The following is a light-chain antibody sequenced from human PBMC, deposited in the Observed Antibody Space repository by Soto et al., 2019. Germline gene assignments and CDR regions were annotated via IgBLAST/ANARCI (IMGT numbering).Light chain of an antibody. CDR2: GAS. CDR1: QSVSSNF. V-gene: IGKV3-20*01. CDR3: QRYGASLT. Sequence: IVLTQSPDTLSLSAGERATLSCRASQSVSSNFLAWYQQKPGQTPRLLIYGASRRATGIPDRFSGSGSGTDFTLTISRLEPEDFAVYYCQRYGASLTFGGGTTVEIK. J-gene: IGKJ4*01.